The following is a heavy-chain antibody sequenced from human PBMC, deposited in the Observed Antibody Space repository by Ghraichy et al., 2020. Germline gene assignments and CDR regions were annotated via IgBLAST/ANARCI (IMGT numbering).Heavy chain of an antibody. CDR2: ISGSGGST. CDR1: GFTFSSYA. CDR3: AKDFPRHNWNDRLRNYYYYGMDV. V-gene: IGHV3-23*01. D-gene: IGHD1-1*01. Sequence: GGSLRLSCAASGFTFSSYAMSWVRQAPGKGLEWVSAISGSGGSTYYADSVKGRFTISRDNSKNTLYLQMNSLRAEDTAVYYCAKDFPRHNWNDRLRNYYYYGMDVWGQGTTVTVSS. J-gene: IGHJ6*02.